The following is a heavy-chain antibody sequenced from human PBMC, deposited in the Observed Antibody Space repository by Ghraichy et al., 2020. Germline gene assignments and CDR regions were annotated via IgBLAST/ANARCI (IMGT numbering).Heavy chain of an antibody. CDR1: GGSISSYY. CDR2: IYDSGSA. J-gene: IGHJ5*02. CDR3: AREVDFWSGYHWFDP. D-gene: IGHD3-3*01. Sequence: TLSLTCAVSGGSISSYYWNWIRQPPGRGLEWIGYIYDSGSANYNPSLKSRVTISVDTSKNQFSLKLSSVTAADTAVYYCAREVDFWSGYHWFDPWGQGTLVTVSS. V-gene: IGHV4-59*01.